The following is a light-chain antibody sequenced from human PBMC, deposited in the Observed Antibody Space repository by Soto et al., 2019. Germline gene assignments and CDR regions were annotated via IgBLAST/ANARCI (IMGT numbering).Light chain of an antibody. CDR3: GTWDTSLSGGLVV. CDR1: NSNIGNNF. J-gene: IGLJ7*01. CDR2: DND. V-gene: IGLV1-51*01. Sequence: QSVLTQPPSVSAAPGQTVNISCSGSNSNIGNNFVSWYQHLPGTAPKLLIYDNDKRPSGIPDRFSGSKSGTSATLGITGLQTGDEADYYCGTWDTSLSGGLVVFGGGTQLTVL.